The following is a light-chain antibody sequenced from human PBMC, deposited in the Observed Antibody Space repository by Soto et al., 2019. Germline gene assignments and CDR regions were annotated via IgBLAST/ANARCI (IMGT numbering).Light chain of an antibody. CDR2: DSN. J-gene: IGLJ1*01. CDR3: GTWDSSLSAYV. Sequence: QSVLTQPPSVSAAPGQKVPIPCSGSTSHIGNNYVAWYQQLPGTAPKLLIYDSNKRPSGIPDRFSGSKSGTSATLGITGLQTGDEADYYCGTWDSSLSAYVFGTGTKVTVL. CDR1: TSHIGNNY. V-gene: IGLV1-51*01.